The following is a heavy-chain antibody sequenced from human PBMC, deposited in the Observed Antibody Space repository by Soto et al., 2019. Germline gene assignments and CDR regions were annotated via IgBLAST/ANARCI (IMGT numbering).Heavy chain of an antibody. CDR1: GGSFSGYY. CDR2: INHSGST. J-gene: IGHJ6*02. CDR3: ARGRSGSYYYYYGMDV. Sequence: TLSLTCAVYGGSFSGYYWSWIRQPPGKGLEWIGEINHSGSTNYNPSLKSRVTISVDTSKNQFSLKLSSVTAADTAVYYCARGRSGSYYYYYGMDVWGQGTTVTVSS. D-gene: IGHD1-26*01. V-gene: IGHV4-34*01.